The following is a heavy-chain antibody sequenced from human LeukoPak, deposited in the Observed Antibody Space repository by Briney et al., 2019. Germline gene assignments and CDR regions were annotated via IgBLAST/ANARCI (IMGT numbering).Heavy chain of an antibody. V-gene: IGHV3-23*01. CDR1: GFTFNSYG. CDR3: AKGNYYDSSAYNGFDP. Sequence: PGGSLRLSCAASGFTFNSYGMSWVRQAPGKGLEWVSAISGSADRTYYADSVKGRFTISRDNSKNTLYVQMNSLRAEDTAVYYCAKGNYYDSSAYNGFDPWGQGTLVTVSS. J-gene: IGHJ5*02. CDR2: ISGSADRT. D-gene: IGHD3-22*01.